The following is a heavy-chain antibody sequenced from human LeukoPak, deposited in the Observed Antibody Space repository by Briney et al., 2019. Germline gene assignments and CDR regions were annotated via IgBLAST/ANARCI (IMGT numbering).Heavy chain of an antibody. CDR1: GGSISSSSYY. V-gene: IGHV4-39*01. CDR3: ARQAVRANDAFDI. J-gene: IGHJ3*02. Sequence: SETLSLTCTVSGGSISSSSYYWGWIRQPPGKGLEWIGSIYYSGSTYYNPSLKSRVTISVDTSKNQFSLKLSSVTAADTAVYYCARQAVRANDAFDIWGQGTMVTVSS. D-gene: IGHD3-10*01. CDR2: IYYSGST.